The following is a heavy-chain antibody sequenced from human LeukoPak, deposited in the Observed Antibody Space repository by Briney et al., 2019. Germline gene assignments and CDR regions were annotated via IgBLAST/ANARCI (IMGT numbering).Heavy chain of an antibody. J-gene: IGHJ4*02. CDR3: ARDRHVYYDILTGYASYFEY. D-gene: IGHD3-9*01. CDR2: IRCDGNNK. V-gene: IGHV3-30*02. CDR1: GFTFSNYG. Sequence: GGALRLSCAASGFTFSNYGMPWVRQAPGKGVGWVAFIRCDGNNKFYADSVKGRFTISRDNSKNTLYLQMNSLRPEDTAVYYCARDRHVYYDILTGYASYFEYWGQGALVTVSS.